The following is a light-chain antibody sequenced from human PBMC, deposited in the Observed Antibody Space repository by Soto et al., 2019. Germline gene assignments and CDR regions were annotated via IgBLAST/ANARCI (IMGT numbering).Light chain of an antibody. CDR2: EVS. J-gene: IGLJ3*02. CDR1: SSDVGGYKY. V-gene: IGLV2-14*01. CDR3: TSYTLRSTVV. Sequence: QSALTQPASVSGSPGQSITISCTGTSSDVGGYKYVSWYQQHPGKVPKLIIYEVSNRPSGVSDRFSGSKSENTASLTISGLQSEDEADYYCTSYTLRSTVVFGGGTKLTV.